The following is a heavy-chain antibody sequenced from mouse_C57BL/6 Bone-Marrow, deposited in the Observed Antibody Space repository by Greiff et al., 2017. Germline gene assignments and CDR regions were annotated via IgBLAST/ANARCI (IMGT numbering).Heavy chain of an antibody. CDR1: GYTFTSYW. D-gene: IGHD1-1*01. V-gene: IGHV1-7*01. CDR3: ARKRCTTVVSYWYFDV. J-gene: IGHJ1*03. CDR2: INPSCGYT. Sequence: QVQLQQSGAELAKPGASVKLSCKASGYTFTSYWMHWVKQSHGQGLEWIGYINPSCGYTKCNKQFKDKAPLTAEKSSSTAYMQLSSLTYEDSAVYYCARKRCTTVVSYWYFDVWGTATTVTVFS.